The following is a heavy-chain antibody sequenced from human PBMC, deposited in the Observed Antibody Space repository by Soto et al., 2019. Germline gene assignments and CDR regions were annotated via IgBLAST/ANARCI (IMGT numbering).Heavy chain of an antibody. V-gene: IGHV3-23*01. CDR3: VKDTLSGRYNRPFDD. D-gene: IGHD1-26*01. CDR1: GFTFNTYA. CDR2: ISGSGAFT. J-gene: IGHJ4*02. Sequence: EVQLLESGGVLVQPGGSLRLSCAASGFTFNTYAMTWVRQTPGKGLEWVSTISGSGAFTFYADSVKGRFTISRDNSESSLYLQMNSLRVDDTAVYYCVKDTLSGRYNRPFDDWGQGTLVTVSS.